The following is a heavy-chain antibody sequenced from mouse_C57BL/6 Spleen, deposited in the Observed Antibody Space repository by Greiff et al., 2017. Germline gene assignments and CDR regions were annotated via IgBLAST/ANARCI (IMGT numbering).Heavy chain of an antibody. CDR1: GFSLTSYG. CDR3: DRIYYGNDSDYAMDY. CDR2: IWRGGST. Sequence: QVQLQQSGPGLVQPSQSLSITCTASGFSLTSYGVHWVRQSPGKGLEWLGVIWRGGSTDYYAAFISSLSISKDNSKRQVFFKMNSLQADDTAIYYCDRIYYGNDSDYAMDYGGQGTSVTVSS. J-gene: IGHJ4*01. V-gene: IGHV2-2*01. D-gene: IGHD2-2*01.